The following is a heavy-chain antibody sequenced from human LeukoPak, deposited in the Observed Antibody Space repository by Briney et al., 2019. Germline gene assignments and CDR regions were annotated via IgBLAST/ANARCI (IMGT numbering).Heavy chain of an antibody. CDR3: ARHAGSGWPYYFDY. D-gene: IGHD6-19*01. Sequence: SETLSLTCTVSGGSISSYYWSWIRQPPGKGLEWIGYIYYSGSTNHNPSLKSRVTISVDTSKNQFSLKLSSVTAADTAVYYCARHAGSGWPYYFDYWGQGTLVTVSS. CDR1: GGSISSYY. CDR2: IYYSGST. V-gene: IGHV4-59*08. J-gene: IGHJ4*02.